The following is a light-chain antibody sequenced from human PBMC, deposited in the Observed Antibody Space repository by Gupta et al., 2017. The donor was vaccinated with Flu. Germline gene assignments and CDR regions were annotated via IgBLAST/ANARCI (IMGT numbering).Light chain of an antibody. Sequence: ATLSLSPGERATLSCRASQSVSSNLAWYQQKPGQAPRLLIYDASHRATGIPARFSGSGSGTDFTLTISSLETEDFALYYCQQRSNWPKVTFGGGTKVEIK. CDR2: DAS. CDR3: QQRSNWPKVT. V-gene: IGKV3-11*01. CDR1: QSVSSN. J-gene: IGKJ4*01.